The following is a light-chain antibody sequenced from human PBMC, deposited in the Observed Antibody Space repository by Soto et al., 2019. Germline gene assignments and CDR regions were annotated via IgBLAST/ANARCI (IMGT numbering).Light chain of an antibody. CDR2: DAS. CDR1: QNIRSW. CDR3: QQFNYCSGS. Sequence: DIHLTQSPSSLSASLGDIVTITCRASQNIRSWLAWYQQKPGRVPKLVIFDASTLTSEAPSRFSGSGSGTEFTLTISNLQADDFATYYCQQFNYCSGSFGHGAKVYIK. J-gene: IGKJ1*01. V-gene: IGKV1-5*01.